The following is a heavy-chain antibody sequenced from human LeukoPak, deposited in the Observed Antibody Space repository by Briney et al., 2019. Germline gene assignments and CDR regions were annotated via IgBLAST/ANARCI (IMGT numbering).Heavy chain of an antibody. V-gene: IGHV4-34*01. CDR3: ARGPPTVTRKKQQRTFLNYSQY. J-gene: IGHJ1*01. CDR2: IIQSTNT. Sequence: PSDTLSLTCAVYGGSFSGYYWSWIRQPPGKGLEWIGEIIQSTNTNYNPSLKSRVTISVDTSKNQFSLKLSSVTAADTAVYYCARGPPTVTRKKQQRTFLNYSQYWGRGSLLTVSS. D-gene: IGHD4-17*01. CDR1: GGSFSGYY.